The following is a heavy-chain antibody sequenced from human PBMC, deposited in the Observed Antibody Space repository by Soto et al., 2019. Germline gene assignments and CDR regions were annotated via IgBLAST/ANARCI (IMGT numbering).Heavy chain of an antibody. V-gene: IGHV3-72*01. CDR3: SRAGILTTPYYLDY. D-gene: IGHD1-1*01. CDR1: GFTFSDHY. Sequence: EVQLVESGGGLVQPGRSLRLSCAAFGFTFSDHYMDWVRQAPGKGLEWVGHIRNKANSYTTEYAASVKGRFTISRDDSKTSLFLQMNTLKTEDTAVYYCSRAGILTTPYYLDYWGQGTLVAVSS. J-gene: IGHJ4*01. CDR2: IRNKANSYTT.